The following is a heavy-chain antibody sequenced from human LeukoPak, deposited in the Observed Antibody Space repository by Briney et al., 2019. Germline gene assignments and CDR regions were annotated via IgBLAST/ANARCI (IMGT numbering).Heavy chain of an antibody. J-gene: IGHJ4*02. CDR3: AKKEGNFFDY. CDR2: IWYDGSNK. V-gene: IGHV3-30*02. D-gene: IGHD6-13*01. Sequence: GGSLRLSCAASGFSFSDYGMHWVRQAPGKGLEWVAVIWYDGSNKYYADSVKGRFTISRDYSTNTLYLQMNSLRVEDTAVYYCAKKEGNFFDYWGQGTLVTVSS. CDR1: GFSFSDYG.